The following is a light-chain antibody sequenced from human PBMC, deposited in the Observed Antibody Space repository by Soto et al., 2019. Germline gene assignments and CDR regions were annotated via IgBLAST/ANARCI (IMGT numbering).Light chain of an antibody. CDR1: QSVSSD. V-gene: IGKV3-15*01. CDR2: AAS. CDR3: HQYNNWPALT. J-gene: IGKJ4*01. Sequence: EIVMTQSPATLSVSPGERATLSCRASQSVSSDLAWYQQKPGQAPRLLIYAASTRATGIPARFSGSGSGTEFTLTISSLQSEDFAVYYCHQYNNWPALTFGGGTKVEIK.